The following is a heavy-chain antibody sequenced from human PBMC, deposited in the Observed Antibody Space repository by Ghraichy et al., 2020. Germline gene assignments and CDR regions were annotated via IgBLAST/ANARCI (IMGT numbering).Heavy chain of an antibody. CDR2: ISYNERDE. CDR3: AKDWEELCKVGLCWSPAFDL. J-gene: IGHJ3*01. V-gene: IGHV3-30*18. Sequence: GSLRLSCAASGFIFSNYGMHWVRQAPGKGLEWVALISYNERDEQYADSVKGRFSISRDKSKNTLYLQMNSLRIEDTAIYFCAKDWEELCKVGLCWSPAFDLWGQGTMVTVSS. D-gene: IGHD1-26*01. CDR1: GFIFSNYG.